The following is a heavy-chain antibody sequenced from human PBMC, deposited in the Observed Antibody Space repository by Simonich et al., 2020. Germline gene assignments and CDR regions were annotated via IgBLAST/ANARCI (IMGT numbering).Heavy chain of an antibody. CDR2: ISANNGNT. CDR1: GYTFTSYG. V-gene: IGHV1-18*01. J-gene: IGHJ4*02. D-gene: IGHD2-15*01. CDR3: ARASRGTWWYYYFDY. Sequence: QVQLVQSGAEVKKPGASVKVSCKASGYTFTSYGISWVRQAPGQGLAWMGWISANNGNTNDAEKLQGRVTMTTDTSTSTAYMELRSLRSDDTAVYYCARASRGTWWYYYFDYWGQGTLVTVSS.